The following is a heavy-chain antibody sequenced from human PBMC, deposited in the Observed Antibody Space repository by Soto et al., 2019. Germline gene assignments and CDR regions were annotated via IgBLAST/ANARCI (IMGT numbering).Heavy chain of an antibody. D-gene: IGHD5-12*01. J-gene: IGHJ4*02. CDR2: IVPTVDTS. CDR1: GATFSSYA. V-gene: IGHV1-69*14. CDR3: VRVVAIPGYPDN. Sequence: QVQLVQSGAEVRQPASSVKVSCKTSGATFSSYAITWVRQAPGQGLEWMGGIVPTVDTSTYAQKFQGRVTIIADNFTNTVYMELSSLRSDDTAVYYCVRVVAIPGYPDNWGQGTLVTVSS.